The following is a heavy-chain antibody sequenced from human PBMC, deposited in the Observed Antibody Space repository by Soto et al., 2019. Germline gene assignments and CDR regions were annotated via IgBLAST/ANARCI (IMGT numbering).Heavy chain of an antibody. CDR3: ARLGWVRGVLITGRYYGMGV. CDR2: IYYSGST. V-gene: IGHV4-39*01. J-gene: IGHJ6*02. D-gene: IGHD3-10*01. CDR1: GGSISSSSYY. Sequence: SETLSLTCTVSGGSISSSSYYWGWIRQPPGKGLEWIGSIYYSGSTYYNPSLKSRVTISVDTSKNQFSLKLSSVTAADTAVYYCARLGWVRGVLITGRYYGMGVWGQGTTVT.